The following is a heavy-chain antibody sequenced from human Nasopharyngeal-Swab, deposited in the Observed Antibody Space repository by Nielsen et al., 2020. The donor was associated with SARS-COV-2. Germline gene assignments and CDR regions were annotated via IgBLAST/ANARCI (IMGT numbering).Heavy chain of an antibody. CDR1: GYSFTSYW. V-gene: IGHV5-51*01. J-gene: IGHJ3*02. CDR2: IYPGDSDT. Sequence: KVSCKGSGYSFTSYWIGWVRQMPGKGLEWMGIIYPGDSDTRYSPSFQGQVTISADKSISTAYLQWSSLKASDTAMYYCARPAYDILTGYLLDAFDIWGQGTMVTVSS. CDR3: ARPAYDILTGYLLDAFDI. D-gene: IGHD3-9*01.